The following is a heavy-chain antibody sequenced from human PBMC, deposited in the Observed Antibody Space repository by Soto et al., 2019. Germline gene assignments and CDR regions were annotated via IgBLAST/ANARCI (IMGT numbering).Heavy chain of an antibody. CDR3: ARALILTGYYIHDAFDI. CDR1: GGSISSYY. D-gene: IGHD3-9*01. Sequence: SETLSVTCTVSGGSISSYYWSWIRQPPGKGLEWIGYIYYSGSTNYNPSLKSRVTISVDTSKNQFSLKLSSVTAADTAVYYCARALILTGYYIHDAFDIWGQGTMVT. V-gene: IGHV4-59*01. J-gene: IGHJ3*02. CDR2: IYYSGST.